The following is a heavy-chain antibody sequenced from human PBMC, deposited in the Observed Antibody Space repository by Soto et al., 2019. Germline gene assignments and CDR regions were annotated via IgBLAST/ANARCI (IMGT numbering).Heavy chain of an antibody. CDR3: AHRVLRTVFGLVTTTAIYFDF. CDR1: GFSLTTSGVG. V-gene: IGHV2-5*02. Sequence: QITLKESGPTVVKPTEPLTLTCTFSGFSLTTSGVGVGWVRQSPGKAPEWLALIYWDDDKRYSTSLNSRLIITKDTSKNHVVLTMANVDPADTATYYCAHRVLRTVFGLVTTTAIYFDFWGPGTPVVVSS. J-gene: IGHJ4*02. D-gene: IGHD3-3*01. CDR2: IYWDDDK.